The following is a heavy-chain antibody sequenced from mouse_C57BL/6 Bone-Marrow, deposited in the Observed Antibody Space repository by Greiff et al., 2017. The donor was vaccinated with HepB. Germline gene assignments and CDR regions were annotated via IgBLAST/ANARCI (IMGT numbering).Heavy chain of an antibody. Sequence: VQRVESGAELVMPGASVKLSCKASGYTFTSYWMHWVKQRPGQGLEWIGEIDPSDSYTNYNQKFKGKSTLTVDKSSSTAYMQLSSLTSEDSAVYYCARGWSAYWGQGTLVTVSA. CDR2: IDPSDSYT. CDR1: GYTFTSYW. D-gene: IGHD2-3*01. CDR3: ARGWSAY. J-gene: IGHJ3*01. V-gene: IGHV1-69*01.